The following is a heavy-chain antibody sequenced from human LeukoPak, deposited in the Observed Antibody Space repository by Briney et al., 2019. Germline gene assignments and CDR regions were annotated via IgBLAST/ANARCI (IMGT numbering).Heavy chain of an antibody. CDR3: ARGRATMVRGVSRPFDY. J-gene: IGHJ4*02. CDR1: GGSFSGYY. Sequence: PETLSLTCAVYGGSFSGYYWSWIRQPPGKGLEWIVEINHSGSTNYNPSLKSRVTISVDTSKNQFSLKLSSVTAADTAVYYCARGRATMVRGVSRPFDYWGQGTLVTVSS. CDR2: INHSGST. D-gene: IGHD3-10*01. V-gene: IGHV4-34*01.